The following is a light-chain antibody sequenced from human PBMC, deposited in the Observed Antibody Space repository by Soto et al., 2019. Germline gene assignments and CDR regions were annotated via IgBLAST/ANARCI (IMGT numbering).Light chain of an antibody. CDR2: EVS. CDR3: SSYTTSTTLV. Sequence: QSALTQPASVSGSPGQSITISCTGTRSDVGGYNYVSWYQHPPGKAPKLMIYEVSNRPSGVSHRFSGSKSDNTASLTISGLQAEDEADYYCSSYTTSTTLVFGGGTQLTVL. J-gene: IGLJ3*02. V-gene: IGLV2-14*01. CDR1: RSDVGGYNY.